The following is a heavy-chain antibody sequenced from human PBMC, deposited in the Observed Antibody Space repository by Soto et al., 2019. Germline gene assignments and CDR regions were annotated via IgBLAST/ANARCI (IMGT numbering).Heavy chain of an antibody. D-gene: IGHD6-19*01. V-gene: IGHV4-34*01. Sequence: QVQLQQWGAGLLKPSETLSLTCAVYGGSFSGYYWSWIRQPPGKGLEWIGEINHSGSTNYNPSLKSRVTISVDTSKNQFSLKLSSVTAADTAVYYCARGGGVAVAGPAPYFQHWGQGTLVTVSS. CDR1: GGSFSGYY. CDR2: INHSGST. J-gene: IGHJ1*01. CDR3: ARGGGVAVAGPAPYFQH.